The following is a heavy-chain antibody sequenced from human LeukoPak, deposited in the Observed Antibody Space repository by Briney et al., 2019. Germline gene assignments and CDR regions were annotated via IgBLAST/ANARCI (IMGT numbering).Heavy chain of an antibody. CDR2: IKHSGST. V-gene: IGHV4-34*01. CDR1: GGSFSGYY. CDR3: ARRGYSYGL. Sequence: SETLSLTCAVYGGSFSGYYWSWIRQHPGKGLEWIGEIKHSGSTNYNPSLKSRVTISVDTSKNQFSLKLSSVTDADTAVYYCARRGYSYGLWGQGTLVTVSS. D-gene: IGHD5-18*01. J-gene: IGHJ4*02.